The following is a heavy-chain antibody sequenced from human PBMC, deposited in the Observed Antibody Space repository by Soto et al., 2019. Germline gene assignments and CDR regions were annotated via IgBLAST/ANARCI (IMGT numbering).Heavy chain of an antibody. Sequence: GGSLRLSCAASGFTFSSYAMSWVRQAPGKGLEWVSAISGSGGSTYYADSVKGRFTISRDNSKNTLYLQMNSLRAEDTAVNYCAKVERYCTNGVCYAAPRDYYYYGMDVWGQGTTVTVSS. D-gene: IGHD2-8*01. CDR2: ISGSGGST. CDR1: GFTFSSYA. J-gene: IGHJ6*02. CDR3: AKVERYCTNGVCYAAPRDYYYYGMDV. V-gene: IGHV3-23*01.